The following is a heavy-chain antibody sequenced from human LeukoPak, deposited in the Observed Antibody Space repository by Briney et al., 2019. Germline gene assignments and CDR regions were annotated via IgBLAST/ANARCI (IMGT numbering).Heavy chain of an antibody. CDR3: AKVKSFGYWFFDL. CDR1: GYRFSTSW. CDR2: IYIGDSDP. Sequence: GESLKISCQGSGYRFSTSWIAWVRQAPGKGLEWVGSIYIGDSDPRYSPSFQGHVTMSADKSVNTASLQWNSLQGSDTGIYYCAKVKSFGYWFFDLWGRGTQVAVSS. V-gene: IGHV5-51*01. J-gene: IGHJ2*01. D-gene: IGHD3-16*01.